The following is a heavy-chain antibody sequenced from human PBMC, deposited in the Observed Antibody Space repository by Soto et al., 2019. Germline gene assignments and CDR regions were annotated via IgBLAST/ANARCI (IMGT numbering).Heavy chain of an antibody. V-gene: IGHV3-21*01. Sequence: GGSLRLSCAASGFTFSSYSMNWVRQAPGKGLEWVSSISSSSSYIYYADSVKGRFTISRDNAKNSLYLQMNSLRAEDTAVYYCARDLSYYYDSSESHEFDYWGQGTLVTVSS. CDR2: ISSSSSYI. D-gene: IGHD3-22*01. J-gene: IGHJ4*02. CDR3: ARDLSYYYDSSESHEFDY. CDR1: GFTFSSYS.